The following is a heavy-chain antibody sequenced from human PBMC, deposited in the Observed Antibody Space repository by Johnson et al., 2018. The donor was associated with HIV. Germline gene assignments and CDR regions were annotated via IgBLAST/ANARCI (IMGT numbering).Heavy chain of an antibody. CDR3: ARVYSSSSAHAFDI. CDR2: IKSDGST. J-gene: IGHJ3*02. D-gene: IGHD6-6*01. Sequence: EVQLVESGGGLVQPGGSLRLSCAASGFTFSNVWMSWVRQAPGKGLVWVSRIKSDGSTTYADSVKGRFTISRDNGKNSLYLQMNSLRAEDTALYYCARVYSSSSAHAFDIWGQGTVVTVSS. V-gene: IGHV3-74*02. CDR1: GFTFSNVW.